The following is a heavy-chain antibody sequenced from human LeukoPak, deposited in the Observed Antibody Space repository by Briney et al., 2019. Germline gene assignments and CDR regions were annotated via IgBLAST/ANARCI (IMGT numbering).Heavy chain of an antibody. CDR2: IYNSVST. D-gene: IGHD4-23*01. CDR3: ARNVTSTSPPGGAFDG. J-gene: IGHJ3*01. CDR1: GGSFSSNTYY. Sequence: SETLSLTCTVSGGSFSSNTYYWGWLRQPPGKALEWIVSIYNSVSTHYNSSPKTRVTISMDTSKSYYSLKLTPVTAADTAIYSCARNVTSTSPPGGAFDGGSQGTTATVSS. V-gene: IGHV4-39*07.